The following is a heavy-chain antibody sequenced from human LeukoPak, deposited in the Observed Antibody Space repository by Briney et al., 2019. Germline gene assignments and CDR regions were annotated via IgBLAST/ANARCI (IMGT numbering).Heavy chain of an antibody. CDR1: GFTFSNFW. J-gene: IGHJ3*02. D-gene: IGHD1-26*01. CDR2: ISGRGDTT. Sequence: GGSLRLSCAASGFTFSNFWVTWVRQAPGKGLEWVSTISGRGDTTYYAGSVKGRFTISRDNSKNTLYLQMSSLRAEDTALYYCAKAIVGATFHAFDMWGQGTVVTVSS. V-gene: IGHV3-23*01. CDR3: AKAIVGATFHAFDM.